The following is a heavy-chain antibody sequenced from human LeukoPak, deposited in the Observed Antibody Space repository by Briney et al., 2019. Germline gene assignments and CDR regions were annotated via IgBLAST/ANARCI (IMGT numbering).Heavy chain of an antibody. J-gene: IGHJ4*02. D-gene: IGHD1-26*01. CDR2: IIPIFGTA. CDR1: GGTFSIYA. CDR3: ARGPEGGFDY. Sequence: AASVKVSCKASGGTFSIYAISWVRQAPGQGLEWMGGIIPIFGTANYAQKFQGRVTITADESTSTAYMELSSLRSEDTAVYYCARGPEGGFDYWGQGTLVTVSS. V-gene: IGHV1-69*13.